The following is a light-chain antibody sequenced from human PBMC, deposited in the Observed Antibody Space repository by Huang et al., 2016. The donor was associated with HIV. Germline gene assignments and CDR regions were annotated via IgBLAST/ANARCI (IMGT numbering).Light chain of an antibody. J-gene: IGKJ4*01. CDR2: DAS. CDR3: QQYNDWPPLT. CDR1: HSVDSD. Sequence: EIEMTQSPATLSVSPGERATLSCRASHSVDSDLALSQQKPGQAPRLLIYDASTRSTGISAKFNGTGSGTEFSLSITNLQSEDFAVYYCQQYNDWPPLTFGGGTKVEI. V-gene: IGKV3-15*01.